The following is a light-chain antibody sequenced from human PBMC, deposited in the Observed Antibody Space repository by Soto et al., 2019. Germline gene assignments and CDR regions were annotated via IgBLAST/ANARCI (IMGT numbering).Light chain of an antibody. CDR2: KAS. J-gene: IGKJ1*01. CDR1: QSISSW. V-gene: IGKV1-5*03. Sequence: DIQMTQSPSTLSASVGDRVTITCRASQSISSWLAWYQQKPGKAPKLLIYKASSFESGVPSRFSGSGSGTESTLTISSVQPDDFATYYCQQYNSYPWTFGQGTKVEIK. CDR3: QQYNSYPWT.